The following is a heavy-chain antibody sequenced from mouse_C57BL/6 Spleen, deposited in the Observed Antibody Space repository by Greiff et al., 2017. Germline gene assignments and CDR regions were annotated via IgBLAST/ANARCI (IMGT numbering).Heavy chain of an antibody. V-gene: IGHV1-18*01. CDR1: GYTFTDYN. Sequence: VQLQASGPELVKPGASVKIPCKASGYTFTDYNMDWVKQSHGKSLEWIGDINPNNGGTIYNQKFKGKATLTVDKSSSTAYMELRSLTSEDTAVYYCARGEGLLYYYAMDYWGQGTSVTVSS. D-gene: IGHD2-12*01. J-gene: IGHJ4*01. CDR3: ARGEGLLYYYAMDY. CDR2: INPNNGGT.